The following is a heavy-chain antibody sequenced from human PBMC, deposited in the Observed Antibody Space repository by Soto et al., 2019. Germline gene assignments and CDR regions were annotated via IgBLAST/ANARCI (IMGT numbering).Heavy chain of an antibody. Sequence: SETLSLTCAVSGGSISRSNWWSWVRQPPGKGLEWIGEIYHSGSTNYNPSLKSRVTISVDKSKNQFSLKLSSVTAADTAVYYCAISLRHSSGWTGIYFDYWGQGTLVTVSS. V-gene: IGHV4-4*02. D-gene: IGHD6-19*01. CDR3: AISLRHSSGWTGIYFDY. J-gene: IGHJ4*02. CDR2: IYHSGST. CDR1: GGSISRSNW.